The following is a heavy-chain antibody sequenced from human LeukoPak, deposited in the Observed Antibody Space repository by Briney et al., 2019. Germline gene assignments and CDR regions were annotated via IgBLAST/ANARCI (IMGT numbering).Heavy chain of an antibody. J-gene: IGHJ4*02. CDR1: GFTFSNNA. V-gene: IGHV3-23*01. Sequence: GGSLRLSCAASGFTFSNNAMGWVRQAPGKGLEWVSAITSSRASTAYADSVKGRFTISSDNSKNTLYLQMNSLRAEDTAIYDCAKDRGRLGAGTWYFESWGEGNLVTVSS. CDR2: ITSSRAST. CDR3: AKDRGRLGAGTWYFES. D-gene: IGHD6-13*01.